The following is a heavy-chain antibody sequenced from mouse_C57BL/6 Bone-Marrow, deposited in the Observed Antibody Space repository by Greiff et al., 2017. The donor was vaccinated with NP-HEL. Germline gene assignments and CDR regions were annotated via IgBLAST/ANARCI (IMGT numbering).Heavy chain of an antibody. D-gene: IGHD1-1*01. J-gene: IGHJ2*01. CDR1: GYTFTDYY. V-gene: IGHV1-76*01. CDR2: IYPGSGNT. CDR3: AIYGSSYDYFDY. Sequence: QVQLQQSGAELVRPGASVKLSCKASGYTFTDYYINWVKQRPGQGLEWIARIYPGSGNTYYNEKFKGKATLTAEKSSSTAYMQLSSLTSEDSAVYFCAIYGSSYDYFDYWGQGTTLTVSS.